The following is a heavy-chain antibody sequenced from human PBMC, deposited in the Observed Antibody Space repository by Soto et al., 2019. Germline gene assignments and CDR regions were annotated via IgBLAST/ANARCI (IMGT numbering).Heavy chain of an antibody. V-gene: IGHV3-48*01. CDR3: ARALERLTGYMXV. J-gene: IGHJ6*03. D-gene: IGHD1-1*01. CDR1: GFTFGSYS. Sequence: GGSLRLSCAASGFTFGSYSMNWVRQAPGKGLERVSYISSSSSTIYYADSVKGRFTISRDNAKNSLYLQMNSLRAEDTAVYYCARALERLTGYMXVWGKGTTVXVSS. CDR2: ISSSSSTI.